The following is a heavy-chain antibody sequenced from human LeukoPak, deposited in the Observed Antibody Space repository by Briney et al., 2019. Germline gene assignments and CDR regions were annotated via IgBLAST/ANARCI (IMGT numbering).Heavy chain of an antibody. CDR1: GYTFTSYG. Sequence: ASVKVSCKASGYTFTSYGISWVRQAPGQGLTWMGWISAYNGNTNYAQKLQGRVTITTDTSTSTAYTELRSLRSDDTAVYYCARDRQDIVVVVAATEPYDYWGQGTLVTVSS. D-gene: IGHD2-15*01. CDR2: ISAYNGNT. J-gene: IGHJ4*02. CDR3: ARDRQDIVVVVAATEPYDY. V-gene: IGHV1-18*01.